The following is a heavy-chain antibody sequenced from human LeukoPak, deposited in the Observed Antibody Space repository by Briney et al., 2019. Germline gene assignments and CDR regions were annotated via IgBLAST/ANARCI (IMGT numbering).Heavy chain of an antibody. CDR2: IIPIFGIA. D-gene: IGHD1-26*01. CDR1: GGTFSSYA. Sequence: SVKVSCKASGGTFSSYAISWVRQAPGQGLEWMGRIIPIFGIANYAQKFQGRVTITADKSTSTAYMELSSLRSEDTAVYYCARDSGSYHSYYFDYRGQGTLVTVSS. CDR3: ARDSGSYHSYYFDY. J-gene: IGHJ4*02. V-gene: IGHV1-69*04.